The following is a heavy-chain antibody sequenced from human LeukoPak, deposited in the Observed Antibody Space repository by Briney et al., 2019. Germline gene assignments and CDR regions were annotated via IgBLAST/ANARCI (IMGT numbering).Heavy chain of an antibody. Sequence: ASVKVSCKASGYTFTGYYMHWVRQAPGQGLEWMGWINPNSGGTNYAQKFQGRVTMTRDTSISTAYMELSRLRSDDTGVYYCARVVRDIVVVLPPFDYGARGTVVTVSS. J-gene: IGHJ4*02. CDR2: INPNSGGT. CDR3: ARVVRDIVVVLPPFDY. CDR1: GYTFTGYY. V-gene: IGHV1-2*02. D-gene: IGHD2-21*01.